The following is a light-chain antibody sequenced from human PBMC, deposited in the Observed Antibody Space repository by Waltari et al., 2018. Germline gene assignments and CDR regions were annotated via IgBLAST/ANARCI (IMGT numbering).Light chain of an antibody. CDR2: DVS. CDR1: SRDVGAYNY. Sequence: QSALTQPRSVSGSPGQSVPISCTGTSRDVGAYNYLLCDPQHPGKAPKLMIYDVSKRPSGVPDRFSGSKSGNTASLTISGLQTEDEADYFCCSFAGSVYIWVFGGGTKLTVL. CDR3: CSFAGSVYIWV. V-gene: IGLV2-11*02. J-gene: IGLJ3*02.